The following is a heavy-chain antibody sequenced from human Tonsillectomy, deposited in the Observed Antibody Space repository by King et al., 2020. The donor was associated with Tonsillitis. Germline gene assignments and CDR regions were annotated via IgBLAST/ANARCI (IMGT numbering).Heavy chain of an antibody. CDR1: GGSISSSDHY. Sequence: QLQESGPGVVKPSETLSLTCTVSGGSISSSDHYWAWIRQPPGKGLEWIGYMYYSGSIFSNPSLKSRITISGGTSENRFSLKLSSVTAADTAVYFCARYVIGSFDYWGQGALVTVSS. D-gene: IGHD1-26*01. V-gene: IGHV4-39*01. CDR3: ARYVIGSFDY. CDR2: MYYSGSI. J-gene: IGHJ4*02.